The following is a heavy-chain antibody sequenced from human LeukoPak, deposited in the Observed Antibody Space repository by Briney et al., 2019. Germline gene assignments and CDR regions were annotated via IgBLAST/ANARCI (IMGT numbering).Heavy chain of an antibody. J-gene: IGHJ4*02. CDR1: GFTFSNYW. V-gene: IGHV3-7*01. CDR2: MNIDGSEK. D-gene: IGHD1-26*01. CDR3: ARDPVEGELLLDY. Sequence: GGSLRLSCAASGFTFSNYWMGWVRQAPGKRPEWVANMNIDGSEKYYADSVKGRFSISRDNARNSVYLQMASLRVEDTAVYYCARDPVEGELLLDYWGQGTLVTVSS.